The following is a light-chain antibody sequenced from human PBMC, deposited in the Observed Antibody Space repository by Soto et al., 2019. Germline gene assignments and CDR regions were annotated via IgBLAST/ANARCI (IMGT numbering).Light chain of an antibody. CDR2: GAS. CDR1: QSVSSSY. V-gene: IGKV3-20*01. Sequence: EIVLTQSPGTLSLSPWERATLSCRASQSVSSSYLAWYQSKPGQAPRLLIHGASNRATGIPDRFSGSGSGTDFTLTIGRLEPADFAVYYCQQYLITPWTFGQGTKVDI. J-gene: IGKJ1*01. CDR3: QQYLITPWT.